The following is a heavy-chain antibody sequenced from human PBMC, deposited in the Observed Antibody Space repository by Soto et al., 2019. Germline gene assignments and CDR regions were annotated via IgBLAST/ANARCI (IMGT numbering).Heavy chain of an antibody. J-gene: IGHJ5*02. CDR2: ISYSGST. Sequence: SQTLSLTCTVSCGSISSRSYYWGWIRQHPGEGLEWIGYISYSGSTYYNPSLKSRVAISVDTSKIQFSLKLSSVTAADTAVYYCARAPYFDVLTAPFDPWGQGALVTVSS. CDR1: CGSISSRSYY. CDR3: ARAPYFDVLTAPFDP. V-gene: IGHV4-31*03. D-gene: IGHD3-9*01.